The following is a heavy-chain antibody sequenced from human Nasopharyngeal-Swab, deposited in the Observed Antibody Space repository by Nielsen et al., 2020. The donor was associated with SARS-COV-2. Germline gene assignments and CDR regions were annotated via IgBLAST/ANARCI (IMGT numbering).Heavy chain of an antibody. CDR1: GFTVSSNY. CDR2: IYSGGST. V-gene: IGHV3-53*01. CDR3: ARGSFDYYYGMDV. J-gene: IGHJ6*02. Sequence: SLKISCAASGFTVSSNYMSWVRQAPGKGLEWVSVIYSGGSTYYADSVKGRFTISRDNSKNTLYLQMNSLRAEDTAVYYCARGSFDYYYGMDVWGQGTTVTVSS.